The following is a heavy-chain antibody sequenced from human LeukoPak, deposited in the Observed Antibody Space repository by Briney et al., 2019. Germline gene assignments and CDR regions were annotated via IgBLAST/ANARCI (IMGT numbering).Heavy chain of an antibody. J-gene: IGHJ6*02. CDR3: ARDPGFYYGMDV. CDR1: GYTFTGYY. V-gene: IGHV1-2*02. CDR2: INPNSGGT. Sequence: ASVKVSCKASGYTFTGYYMHWVRQAPGQGLEWMGWINPNSGGTNYAQKFQGRVTMTRDTSISTAYMELSRLRSDDTAVYYCARDPGFYYGMDVWGQGTTVTVSS.